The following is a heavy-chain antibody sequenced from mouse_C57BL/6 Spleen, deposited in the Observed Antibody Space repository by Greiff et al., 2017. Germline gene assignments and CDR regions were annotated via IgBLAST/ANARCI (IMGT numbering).Heavy chain of an antibody. J-gene: IGHJ2*01. V-gene: IGHV1-42*01. CDR3: ARSDYGYDRDFDY. CDR2: INPSTGGT. D-gene: IGHD2-2*01. CDR1: GYSFTGYY. Sequence: VQLQQSGPELVKPGASVKISCKASGYSFTGYYMNWVKQSPEKSLEWIGEINPSTGGTTYNQKFKAKATLTVNKSSSTAYMQLKSLTSEDSAVYYCARSDYGYDRDFDYWGQGTTLTVSS.